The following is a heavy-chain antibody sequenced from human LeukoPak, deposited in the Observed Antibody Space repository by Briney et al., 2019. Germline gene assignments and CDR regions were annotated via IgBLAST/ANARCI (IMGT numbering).Heavy chain of an antibody. D-gene: IGHD2/OR15-2a*01. Sequence: ASVKVSCKASNYTFTSYGLSWVRQAPGQGLEWMGWISAYNGNTDYAQKLQGRVTMTTDTSTSTAYMELRSLRSDDTAVYYCARVIRGYFDYWGQGTLVTVSS. V-gene: IGHV1-18*01. CDR3: ARVIRGYFDY. CDR2: ISAYNGNT. CDR1: NYTFTSYG. J-gene: IGHJ4*02.